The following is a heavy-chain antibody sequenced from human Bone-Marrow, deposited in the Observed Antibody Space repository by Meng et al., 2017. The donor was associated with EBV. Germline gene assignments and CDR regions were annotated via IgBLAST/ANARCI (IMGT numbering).Heavy chain of an antibody. D-gene: IGHD3-10*01. CDR3: ASESGRGYTPDY. V-gene: IGHV1-69*01. Sequence: QGEVVQSGAGVKKPGSSVKVSCKTSGGPFRYYAISWVRQAPGQGLEWLGGFLPRLGAPNYAQKFHGRVKITADESTSTHYMDLSSLRSEDTAIYYCASESGRGYTPDYWGQGTLVTVSS. CDR2: FLPRLGAP. J-gene: IGHJ4*02. CDR1: GGPFRYYA.